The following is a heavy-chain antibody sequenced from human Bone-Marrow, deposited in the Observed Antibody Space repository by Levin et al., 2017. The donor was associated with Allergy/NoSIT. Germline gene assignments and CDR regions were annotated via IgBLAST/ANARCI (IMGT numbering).Heavy chain of an antibody. V-gene: IGHV3-7*03. CDR2: IKEDSSDK. J-gene: IGHJ4*02. Sequence: PGESLKISCATSGLIFSDYWMSWVRQAPGKGLEWVANIKEDSSDKNYVDSVKGRFTISRDNAKNSLYLQMNSLRVEDTAVYYCVRDRGYGPDYDYWGQGTLVTVSS. CDR1: GLIFSDYW. CDR3: VRDRGYGPDYDY. D-gene: IGHD5-18*01.